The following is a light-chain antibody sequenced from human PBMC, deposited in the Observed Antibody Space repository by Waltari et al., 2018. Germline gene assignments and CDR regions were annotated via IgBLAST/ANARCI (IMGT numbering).Light chain of an antibody. V-gene: IGLV3-19*01. Sequence: SSELTQDPAVSVALGQRVRITCQGDSSRDYYASWYQQKPGQAPRLVIYGKNNRPSGIPDRFSGSSSGNTASLTITGTQAEDEADYYCYSRDTSGNRLFGGGTKLTVL. CDR2: GKN. CDR3: YSRDTSGNRL. CDR1: SSRDYY. J-gene: IGLJ3*02.